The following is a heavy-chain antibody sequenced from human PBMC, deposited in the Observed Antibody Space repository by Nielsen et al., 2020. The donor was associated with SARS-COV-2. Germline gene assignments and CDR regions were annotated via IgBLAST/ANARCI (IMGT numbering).Heavy chain of an antibody. V-gene: IGHV4-39*01. D-gene: IGHD3-10*01. CDR2: IYYSGST. J-gene: IGHJ4*02. CDR3: ARQISITYLDY. CDR1: GGSISSYTYY. Sequence: GSLRLSCTVSGGSISSYTYYWGWIRQPPGKGLEWIGSIYYSGSTYYNPSLKSRVTISVDTSKNQFSLKLSSVTAADTAVYYCARQISITYLDYWGQGTLVTVSS.